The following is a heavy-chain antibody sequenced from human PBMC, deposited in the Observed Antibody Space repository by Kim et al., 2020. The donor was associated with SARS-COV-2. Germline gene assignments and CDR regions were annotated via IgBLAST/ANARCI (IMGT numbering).Heavy chain of an antibody. CDR2: INHSGST. D-gene: IGHD3-9*01. CDR1: GGSFSGYY. Sequence: SETLSLTCAVYGGSFSGYYWSWIRQPPGKGLEWIGEINHSGSTNYNPSLKSRVTISVDTSKNQFSLKLSSVTAADTAVYYCACFILTGPFDYWGQGTLVTVSS. CDR3: ACFILTGPFDY. J-gene: IGHJ4*02. V-gene: IGHV4-34*01.